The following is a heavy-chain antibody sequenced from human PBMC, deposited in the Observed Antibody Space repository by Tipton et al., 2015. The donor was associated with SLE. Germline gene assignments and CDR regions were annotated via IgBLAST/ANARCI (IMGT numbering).Heavy chain of an antibody. D-gene: IGHD6-19*01. V-gene: IGHV4-28*03. J-gene: IGHJ3*02. Sequence: LRLSCAASGFIFSSFALGWVRQAPGKGLEWIGTIYYNGFSYQSPSLKSRITMSVDTSKTQFSLTLTSMTAADTAVYYCARGAGDSPDAFDIWGQGTMVTVSS. CDR3: ARGAGDSPDAFDI. CDR2: IYYNGFS. CDR1: GFIFSSFAL.